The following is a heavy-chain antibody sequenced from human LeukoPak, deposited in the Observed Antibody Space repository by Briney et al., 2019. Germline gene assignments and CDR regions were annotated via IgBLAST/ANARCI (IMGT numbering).Heavy chain of an antibody. CDR2: IRSKANSYAT. V-gene: IGHV3-73*01. CDR3: TRPYSSGWYDDY. D-gene: IGHD6-19*01. J-gene: IGHJ4*02. Sequence: GGSLRLSCGASGFTFSSYAMHWVRQASGKGLEGVGRIRSKANSYATAYAASVKGRFTISRDDSKNTAYLQMNSLKTEDTAVYYCTRPYSSGWYDDYWGQGTLVTVSS. CDR1: GFTFSSYA.